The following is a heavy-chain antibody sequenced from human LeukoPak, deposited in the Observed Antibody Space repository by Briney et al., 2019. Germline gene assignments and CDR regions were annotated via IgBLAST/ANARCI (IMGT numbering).Heavy chain of an antibody. Sequence: ASVKVSCKASGYSFTSYGISWVRQAPGQGLEWMGWISAYNGNTNYAQKLQGRVTMTTDTSTSTAYMELSSLRSEDTAVYYCAGGDTAMVYSLDYWGQGTLVTVSS. CDR1: GYSFTSYG. D-gene: IGHD5-18*01. J-gene: IGHJ4*02. V-gene: IGHV1-18*01. CDR3: AGGDTAMVYSLDY. CDR2: ISAYNGNT.